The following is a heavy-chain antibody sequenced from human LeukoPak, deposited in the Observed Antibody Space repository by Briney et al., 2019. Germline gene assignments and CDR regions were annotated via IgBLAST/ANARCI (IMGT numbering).Heavy chain of an antibody. CDR3: AKDGGCSSTTCYSPYYFDY. J-gene: IGHJ4*02. CDR1: GFSFSSYG. CDR2: VSYDGSNK. V-gene: IGHV3-30*18. D-gene: IGHD2-2*01. Sequence: GGSLRLSCAASGFSFSSYGMHWVRQAPGKGLEWVAVVSYDGSNKYYADSVKGRFTISRVNSKNTLYLQMNSLRAEDTAVYYCAKDGGCSSTTCYSPYYFDYWGQGTLVTVSS.